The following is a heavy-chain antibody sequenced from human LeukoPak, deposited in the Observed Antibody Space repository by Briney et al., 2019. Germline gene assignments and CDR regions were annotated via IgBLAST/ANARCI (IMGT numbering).Heavy chain of an antibody. J-gene: IGHJ4*02. CDR3: ARTWIQLWFPDY. CDR2: ISYDGSNK. CDR1: GFTFSSYA. V-gene: IGHV3-30*04. Sequence: GGSLRLSCAASGFTFSSYAMHWVRQAPGKGLEGVAVISYDGSNKYYADSVKGRFTISRDNSKNTLYLQMNSLRAEDTAVYYCARTWIQLWFPDYWGQGTLVTVSS. D-gene: IGHD5-18*01.